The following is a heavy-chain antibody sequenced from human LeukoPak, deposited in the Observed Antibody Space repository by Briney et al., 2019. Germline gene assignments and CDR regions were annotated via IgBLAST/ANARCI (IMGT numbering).Heavy chain of an antibody. D-gene: IGHD3-10*01. J-gene: IGHJ5*02. CDR3: ARDRYYYGSGSYGLNWFDP. CDR2: INHSGST. CDR1: GGSFSGYY. V-gene: IGHV4-34*01. Sequence: SETLSLTXAVYGGSFSGYYWSWIRQPPGKGLEWIGEINHSGSTNYNPSLKSRVTISVDTSKNQFSLRLSSVTAADTAVYYCARDRYYYGSGSYGLNWFDPWGQGTLVTVSS.